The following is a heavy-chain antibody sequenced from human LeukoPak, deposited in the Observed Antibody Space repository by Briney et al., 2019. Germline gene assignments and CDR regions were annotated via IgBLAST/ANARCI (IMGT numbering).Heavy chain of an antibody. CDR1: GYTFTGYY. D-gene: IGHD1-1*01. Sequence: GASVKVSCKASGYTFTGYYMHWVRQAPGQGLEWMGWINPNSGGTNYQGRVTMTRDTSISTAYMELSRLTSDDTAVYYCARGPYKSTAAEHWFDPWGQGTLVTVSS. CDR2: INPNSGGT. CDR3: ARGPYKSTAAEHWFDP. J-gene: IGHJ5*02. V-gene: IGHV1-2*02.